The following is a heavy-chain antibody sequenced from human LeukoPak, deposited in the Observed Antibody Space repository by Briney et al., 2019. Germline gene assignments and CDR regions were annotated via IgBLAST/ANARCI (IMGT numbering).Heavy chain of an antibody. CDR2: VSASGGST. J-gene: IGHJ4*02. CDR1: GFTFSSYW. Sequence: GGSLRLSCAASGFTFSSYWMSWVRQAPGQGLEWVSGVSASGGSTFNTDSVKGRFSISRDNSKNTLYLEMNSLRPEDTALYYCAKSLGNQGVIDYWGQGTLVTVSS. D-gene: IGHD3-10*01. CDR3: AKSLGNQGVIDY. V-gene: IGHV3-23*01.